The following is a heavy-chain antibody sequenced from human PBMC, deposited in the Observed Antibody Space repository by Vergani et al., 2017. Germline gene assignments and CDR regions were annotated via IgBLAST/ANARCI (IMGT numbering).Heavy chain of an antibody. CDR3: ASDTHSGQRADR. CDR2: VSFRGDT. J-gene: IGHJ5*02. CDR1: GASVNSYY. V-gene: IGHV4-59*02. D-gene: IGHD6-19*01. Sequence: QVKLQESGPGLVKPSETLSLTCTVSGASVNSYYWSWIRQPPGKGLEWMGYVSFRGDTLYDSSVKGRMTISLNTSKNQFSLSLTSVTAADTAVYYCASDTHSGQRADRWGQGILVTV.